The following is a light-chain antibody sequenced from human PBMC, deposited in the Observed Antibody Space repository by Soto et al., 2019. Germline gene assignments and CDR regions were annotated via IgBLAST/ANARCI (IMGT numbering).Light chain of an antibody. CDR1: QSISTW. V-gene: IGKV1-5*03. Sequence: DIQMTQSPSTLSASVGDRVTITCRVSQSISTWLAWYQQKPGKAPKLLIYKASSLESGVPSRFSGSGSGTEFTLTISSLQPEDFATFYCQQYNIFPYTFGQGTKLEIK. CDR2: KAS. J-gene: IGKJ2*01. CDR3: QQYNIFPYT.